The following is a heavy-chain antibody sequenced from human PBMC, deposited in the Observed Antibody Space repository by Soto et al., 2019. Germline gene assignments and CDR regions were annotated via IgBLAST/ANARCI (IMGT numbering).Heavy chain of an antibody. CDR1: GGTFSSYA. J-gene: IGHJ4*02. CDR3: ARDNRVLQMTTALYFDY. CDR2: IIPIFGTA. D-gene: IGHD4-17*01. V-gene: IGHV1-69*01. Sequence: QVQLVQSGAEVKKPGSSVKVSCKASGGTFSSYAISWVRQAPGQGLEWMGGIIPIFGTANYAQKFQGRVTITADESTSTAYMELSSLRAEDTAVYYCARDNRVLQMTTALYFDYWGQGTLVTVSS.